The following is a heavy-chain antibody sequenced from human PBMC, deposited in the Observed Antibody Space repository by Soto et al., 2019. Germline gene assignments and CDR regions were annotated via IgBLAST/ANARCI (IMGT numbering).Heavy chain of an antibody. CDR2: IYNSGST. CDR3: VRDRSWFGELSPSYGMDV. J-gene: IGHJ6*02. V-gene: IGHV4-31*03. D-gene: IGHD3-10*01. Sequence: PSETLSLTCTVSGGSITSGGYYWSWIRQHPGKGLEWIGYIYNSGSTYYNPSLKSRVTISVDTSKNQFSLKLSSVTAADTAVYYCVRDRSWFGELSPSYGMDVWGQGTTVTVSS. CDR1: GGSITSGGYY.